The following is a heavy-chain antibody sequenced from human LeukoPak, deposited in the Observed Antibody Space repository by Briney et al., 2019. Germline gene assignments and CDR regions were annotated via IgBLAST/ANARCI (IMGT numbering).Heavy chain of an antibody. CDR2: ISGSGGST. D-gene: IGHD4-17*01. CDR3: AKDDHPTVTTVYDY. Sequence: GGSLRLSCAASGFTFSSYAMSWVRQAPGKGLEWVSAISGSGGSTYYADSVKGRFTISRDNSKNTLYLQMNSLRAEDTAVYCCAKDDHPTVTTVYDYWGQGTLVTVSS. J-gene: IGHJ4*02. V-gene: IGHV3-23*01. CDR1: GFTFSSYA.